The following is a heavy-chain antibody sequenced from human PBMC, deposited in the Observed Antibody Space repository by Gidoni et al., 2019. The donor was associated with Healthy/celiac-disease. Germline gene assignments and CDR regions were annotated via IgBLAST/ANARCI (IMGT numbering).Heavy chain of an antibody. CDR1: GFTFSSYA. V-gene: IGHV3-23*01. CDR2: ISGSGGST. CDR3: AKAGVLRYFDWAYYFDY. D-gene: IGHD3-9*01. Sequence: EVQLLESGGGLVQPGGSLRLSCAASGFTFSSYAMGWVCQAPGKGLEWVSAISGSGGSTYYADSVKGRLTISRDNSKNTLYLQMNSLRAEDTAVYYCAKAGVLRYFDWAYYFDYWGQGTLVTVSS. J-gene: IGHJ4*02.